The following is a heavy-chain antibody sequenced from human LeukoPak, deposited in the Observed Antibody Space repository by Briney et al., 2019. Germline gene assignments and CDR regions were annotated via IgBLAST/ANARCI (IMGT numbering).Heavy chain of an antibody. CDR1: GGSISSGDYY. Sequence: SHTLSLTCTVSGGSISSGDYYWSWIRQPPGKGLEWIGYIYYSGGTYYNPSLKSRVTISVDTSKNQFSLKLSSVTAADTAVYYCARSGSYPVGFDPWGQGTLVTVSS. CDR2: IYYSGGT. V-gene: IGHV4-30-4*01. CDR3: ARSGSYPVGFDP. J-gene: IGHJ5*02. D-gene: IGHD1-26*01.